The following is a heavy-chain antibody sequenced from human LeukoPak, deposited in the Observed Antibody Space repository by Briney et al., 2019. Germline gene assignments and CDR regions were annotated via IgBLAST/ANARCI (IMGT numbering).Heavy chain of an antibody. Sequence: SETLSLTCTVSGGSISSSSYYWGWIRQPPGKGLEWIGSIYYSGSTYYNPSLKSRVTISVDTSKNQFSLKLSSVTAADTAVYYCASSGDLLSLVSSFDYWGQGTLVTVSS. CDR2: IYYSGST. CDR1: GGSISSSSYY. V-gene: IGHV4-39*07. CDR3: ASSGDLLSLVSSFDY. J-gene: IGHJ4*02. D-gene: IGHD1-26*01.